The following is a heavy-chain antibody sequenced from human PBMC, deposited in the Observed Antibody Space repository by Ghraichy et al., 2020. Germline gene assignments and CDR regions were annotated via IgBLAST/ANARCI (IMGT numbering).Heavy chain of an antibody. CDR1: GGSISSTSYY. Sequence: SETLSLTCTVSGGSISSTSYYWGWIRQPPGGGLEWVGSIYSSGSTYYNPSLKSQVTISVDVSKNQFSLKLRSVTAADTAVYYCARHKATGYCNSTTCYTGKFDYWGQGTLVTVSS. V-gene: IGHV4-39*01. CDR3: ARHKATGYCNSTTCYTGKFDY. CDR2: IYSSGST. J-gene: IGHJ4*02. D-gene: IGHD2-2*02.